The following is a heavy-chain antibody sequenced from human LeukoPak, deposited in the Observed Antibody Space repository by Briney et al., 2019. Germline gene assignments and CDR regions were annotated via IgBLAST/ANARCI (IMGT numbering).Heavy chain of an antibody. CDR1: GFTFSDHY. CDR3: ARGGIVVVPAAMDYYYYYGMDV. Sequence: PGGSLRLSCAAPGFTFSDHYMDWVRQAPGKGLEWVGRTRNKANSYTTEYAASVKGRFTISRDDSKNSLYLQMNSLKTEDTAVYYCARGGIVVVPAAMDYYYYYGMDVWGKGTTVTVSS. J-gene: IGHJ6*04. CDR2: TRNKANSYTT. D-gene: IGHD2-2*01. V-gene: IGHV3-72*01.